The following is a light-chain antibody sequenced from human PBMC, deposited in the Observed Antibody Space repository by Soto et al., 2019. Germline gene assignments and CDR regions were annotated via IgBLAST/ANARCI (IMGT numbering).Light chain of an antibody. CDR1: QSVGST. V-gene: IGKV3-15*01. CDR3: QQYSSSLT. Sequence: EICMTQSPATLSVFPGERVILSCRASQSVGSTLAWYQQKPGQAPRLLIRGASTSATGVPARFSGSGSGTEFTLTISSLQSEDFAVYYWQQYSSSLTFGGGTTLEIK. CDR2: GAS. J-gene: IGKJ4*02.